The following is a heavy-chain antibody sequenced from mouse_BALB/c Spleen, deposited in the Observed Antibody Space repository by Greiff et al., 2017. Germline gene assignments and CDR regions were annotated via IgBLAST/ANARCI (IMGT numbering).Heavy chain of an antibody. J-gene: IGHJ3*01. V-gene: IGHV2-9*02. CDR2: IWAGGST. Sequence: VKLVESGPGLVAPSQSLSITCTVSGFSLTSYGVHWVRQPPGKGLEWLGVIWAGGSTNYNSALMSRLSISKDNSKSQVFLKMNSLQTDDTAMYYCARDHGYDVAYWGQGTLVTVSA. CDR1: GFSLTSYG. CDR3: ARDHGYDVAY. D-gene: IGHD2-2*01.